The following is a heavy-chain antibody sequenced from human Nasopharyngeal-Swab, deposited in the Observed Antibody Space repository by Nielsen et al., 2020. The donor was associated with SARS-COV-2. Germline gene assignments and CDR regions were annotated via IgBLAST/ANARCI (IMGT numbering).Heavy chain of an antibody. CDR2: ISSSSSYI. Sequence: GGSLRLSCAASGFTFNNYNFNWVRQAPGKGLEWVSSISSSSSYIYYADSVKGRFTISRDNAKNSLYLQMNRRRAEDTAVYYCARDGLDYDFWSAYFMDVWGQGTTVTVSS. D-gene: IGHD3-3*01. V-gene: IGHV3-21*01. CDR3: ARDGLDYDFWSAYFMDV. J-gene: IGHJ6*02. CDR1: GFTFNNYN.